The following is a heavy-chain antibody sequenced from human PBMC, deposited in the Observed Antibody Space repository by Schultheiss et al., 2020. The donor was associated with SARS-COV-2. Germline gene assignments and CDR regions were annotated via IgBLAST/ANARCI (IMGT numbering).Heavy chain of an antibody. CDR1: GFTFSSYE. CDR2: ISGGGGST. Sequence: GGSLRLSCAASGFTFSSYEMNWVRQAPGRGLEWVSAISGGGGSTYYADSVKGRFTISRDNSKNTLFLQLSSLRPEDTAVYYCGREAPAGTADYLGQGTLVTVSS. D-gene: IGHD6-13*01. V-gene: IGHV3-23*01. CDR3: GREAPAGTADY. J-gene: IGHJ4*02.